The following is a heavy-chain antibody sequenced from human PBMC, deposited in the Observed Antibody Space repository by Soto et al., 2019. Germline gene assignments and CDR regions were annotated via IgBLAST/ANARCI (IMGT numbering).Heavy chain of an antibody. CDR2: IYYSGST. V-gene: IGHV4-39*01. D-gene: IGHD4-17*01. J-gene: IGHJ4*02. CDR3: ARRATVTSYYFEY. CDR1: GGSISSSSDY. Sequence: SETLSLTCTVPGGSISSSSDYWGWIRQPPGKGLEWIGSIYYSGSTYYNPSLKSRVTISVDTSKNQFSLKLSSVTAADTAVYYCARRATVTSYYFEYWGQGTLVTVSS.